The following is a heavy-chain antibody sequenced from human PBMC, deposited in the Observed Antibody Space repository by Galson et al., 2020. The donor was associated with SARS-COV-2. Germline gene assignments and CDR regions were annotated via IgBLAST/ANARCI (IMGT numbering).Heavy chain of an antibody. D-gene: IGHD3-22*01. J-gene: IGHJ4*01. CDR3: AGLGWDNDRSGFSFDY. V-gene: IGHV4-4*07. CDR2: IYNSGIT. CDR1: GAFKNSYY. Sequence: SQTLSLTCTVSGAFKNSYYWSWIQQPAGKGLEWVGRIYNSGITNYNPSLKSRVAMSVDASKKEFSLNLASVTAADTAVYYCAGLGWDNDRSGFSFDYWGHGSLVTFSS.